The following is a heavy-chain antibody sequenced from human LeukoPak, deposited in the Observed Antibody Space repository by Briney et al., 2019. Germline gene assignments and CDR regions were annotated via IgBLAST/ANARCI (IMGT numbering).Heavy chain of an antibody. J-gene: IGHJ4*02. V-gene: IGHV4-59*01. CDR2: IYYSGST. Sequence: SETLSLTCTVSGGSIGSYYWSWIRQPPGKGLEWIGYIYYSGSTNYNPSLKSRVTISVDTSKNQFSLKLSSVTAADTAVYYCARGGVVGATALGYWGQGTLVTVSS. CDR3: ARGGVVGATALGY. D-gene: IGHD1-26*01. CDR1: GGSIGSYY.